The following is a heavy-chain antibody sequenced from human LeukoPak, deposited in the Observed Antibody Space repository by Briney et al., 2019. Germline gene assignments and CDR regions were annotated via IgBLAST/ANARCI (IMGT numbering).Heavy chain of an antibody. J-gene: IGHJ1*01. CDR3: AKEVVVVPAATSDFQH. D-gene: IGHD2-2*01. V-gene: IGHV3-23*01. Sequence: GGSLRLSCAASGFTFSSYAMSWVRQAPGKGLEWVSAISGSGGSTYYADSVKGRFTISRDNSKNTLYLQMNSLRAEDTAVYYCAKEVVVVPAATSDFQHWGQGTLVTVSS. CDR2: ISGSGGST. CDR1: GFTFSSYA.